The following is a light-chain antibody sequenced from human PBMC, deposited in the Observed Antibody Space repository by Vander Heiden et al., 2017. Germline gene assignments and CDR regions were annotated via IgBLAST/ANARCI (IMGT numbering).Light chain of an antibody. CDR3: QQSYSTPFT. J-gene: IGKJ3*01. Sequence: DIQMTQSPSSLSASVGDRVTITCRASQSISNYLNWYQQKPGKAPKLLIYDASSLLSGVRSRFTGSASGTDFTLTISSLQPEDFATYYCQQSYSTPFTFGPGTKVDIK. CDR2: DAS. CDR1: QSISNY. V-gene: IGKV1-39*01.